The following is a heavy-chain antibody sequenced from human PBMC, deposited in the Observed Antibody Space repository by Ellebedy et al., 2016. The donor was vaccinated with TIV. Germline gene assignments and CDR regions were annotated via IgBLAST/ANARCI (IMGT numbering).Heavy chain of an antibody. CDR2: IHPADSHT. J-gene: IGHJ5*02. CDR1: GYSFTTRW. CDR3: SIAVDGTTWFDP. Sequence: GESLKISCQGSGYSFTTRWIGWARQMPGKGLEWVGIIHPADSHTKYSPSFQDQVTISADKSISTAYLQLSNLKASDTAIYYCSIAVDGTTWFDPWGQGTLVTVSS. V-gene: IGHV5-51*01. D-gene: IGHD5-24*01.